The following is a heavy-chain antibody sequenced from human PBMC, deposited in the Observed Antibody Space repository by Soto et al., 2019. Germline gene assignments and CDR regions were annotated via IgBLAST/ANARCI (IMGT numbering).Heavy chain of an antibody. CDR2: MSWNSGRI. Sequence: PGGSRRLSCAASGFSFEDYAMHWVRQGPGKGLEWVAGMSWNSGRIDHADSVKGRFTISRDNARNSLYLQMSSLRPEDTALYYCVKDRDCTRTTCPDGYSGMDVWGKGTTVTVSS. CDR3: VKDRDCTRTTCPDGYSGMDV. V-gene: IGHV3-9*01. J-gene: IGHJ6*04. D-gene: IGHD2-2*01. CDR1: GFSFEDYA.